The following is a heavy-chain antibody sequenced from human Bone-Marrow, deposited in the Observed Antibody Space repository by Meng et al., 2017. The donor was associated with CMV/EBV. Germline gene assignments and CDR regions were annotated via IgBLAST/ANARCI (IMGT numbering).Heavy chain of an antibody. CDR3: ARGRSIAARRSHYYGMDV. D-gene: IGHD6-6*01. V-gene: IGHV4-39*07. J-gene: IGHJ6*02. CDR1: GGSISSSTYY. CDR2: ISYSGST. Sequence: GSLRLSCTVSGGSISSSTYYWGWIRQSPGKGLEWIGSISYSGSTNYNPSLKSRVTISVDTSKNQFSLKLSSVTAADTAVYYCARGRSIAARRSHYYGMDVWGQGTTVAVSS.